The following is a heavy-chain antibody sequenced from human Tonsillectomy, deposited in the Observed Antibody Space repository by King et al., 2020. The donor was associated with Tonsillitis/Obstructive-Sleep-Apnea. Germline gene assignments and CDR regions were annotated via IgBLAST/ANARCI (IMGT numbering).Heavy chain of an antibody. CDR2: IKRDGSEK. CDR3: ARDLSYCSGGSCYDRFDY. V-gene: IGHV3-7*01. D-gene: IGHD2-15*01. CDR1: GFTFTTYW. J-gene: IGHJ4*02. Sequence: VQLVESGGGLVQPGGSLRLSCAGSGFTFTTYWMTWVRHAPGKGLEWVANIKRDGSEKNYVDSVKGRFTISRDNAKNSLYLQMNSLRAEDTAVYYCARDLSYCSGGSCYDRFDYWGQGTLVTVSS.